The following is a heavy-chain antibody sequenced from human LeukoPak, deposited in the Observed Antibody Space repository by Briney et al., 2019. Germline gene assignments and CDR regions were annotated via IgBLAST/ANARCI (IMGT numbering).Heavy chain of an antibody. D-gene: IGHD3-22*01. J-gene: IGHJ5*02. CDR3: AKGDDYYYDNPRFDX. V-gene: IGHV3-23*01. Sequence: GGSLRLSCAASGFTFSNYAMSWVRQAPGKGLEWVSGITGSAISTYYADSVRGRFTISRDNSKNTLYLQMKSLRVEDTALYYCAKGDDYYYDNPRFDXWGQXXLVTV. CDR2: ITGSAIST. CDR1: GFTFSNYA.